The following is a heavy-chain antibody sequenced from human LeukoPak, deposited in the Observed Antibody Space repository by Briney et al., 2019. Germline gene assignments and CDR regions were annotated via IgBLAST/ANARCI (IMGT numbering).Heavy chain of an antibody. CDR1: GYTFTGYY. D-gene: IGHD3-22*01. CDR3: ARGYYYSSANGDFQH. V-gene: IGHV1-2*06. Sequence: GASVKVSCKASGYTFTGYYMHWVRQAAGQGLEWMRRINPNSGGTNYAQKFQGRVTMTRDTSISTAYMELSRLRSDDTAVYYCARGYYYSSANGDFQHWGQGILVTVSS. J-gene: IGHJ1*01. CDR2: INPNSGGT.